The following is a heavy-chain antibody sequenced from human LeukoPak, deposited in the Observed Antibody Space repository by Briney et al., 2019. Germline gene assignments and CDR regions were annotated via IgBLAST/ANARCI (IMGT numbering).Heavy chain of an antibody. Sequence: SGPTLVKPTQTLTLTCTFSGFSLSTSGVGVGWIRQPPGKALEWLALIYWDDDKRYSPSLKSRLTITKDTSKNQVVLTMTNMDPVDTATYYRAHSGPELLWFGEFLTFDPWGQGTLVTVSS. D-gene: IGHD3-10*01. J-gene: IGHJ5*02. CDR3: AHSGPELLWFGEFLTFDP. CDR1: GFSLSTSGVG. CDR2: IYWDDDK. V-gene: IGHV2-5*02.